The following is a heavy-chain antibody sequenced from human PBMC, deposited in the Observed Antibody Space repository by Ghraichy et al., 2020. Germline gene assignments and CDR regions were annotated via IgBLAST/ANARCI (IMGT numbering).Heavy chain of an antibody. CDR2: ISAYNGNT. J-gene: IGHJ4*02. CDR3: ARTTLGSSSWYGMGIFDY. CDR1: GYTFTSYG. V-gene: IGHV1-18*04. D-gene: IGHD6-13*01. Sequence: ASVKVSCKASGYTFTSYGISWVRQAPGQGLEWMGWISAYNGNTNYAQKLQGRVTMTTDTSTSTAYMELRSLRSDDTAVYYCARTTLGSSSWYGMGIFDYWGQGTLVTVSS.